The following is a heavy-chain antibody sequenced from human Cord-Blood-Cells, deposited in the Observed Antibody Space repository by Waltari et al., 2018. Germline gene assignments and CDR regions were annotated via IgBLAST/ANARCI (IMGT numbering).Heavy chain of an antibody. CDR3: ARDLYSSSWLFDY. V-gene: IGHV3-7*01. CDR1: GSTFRSHW. J-gene: IGHJ4*02. Sequence: VQLVESGGGLVKPGGSLGLSCAASGSTFRSHWLSWAGQAPGKGLEWVANIKQDGSEKYYVDSVKCRFTISRDNAKNSLYLQMNSLRAEDTAVYYCARDLYSSSWLFDYWGQGTLVTVSS. D-gene: IGHD6-13*01. CDR2: IKQDGSEK.